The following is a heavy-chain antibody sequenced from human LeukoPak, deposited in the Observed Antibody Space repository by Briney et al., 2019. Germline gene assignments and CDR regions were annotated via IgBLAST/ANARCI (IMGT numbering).Heavy chain of an antibody. CDR3: AKAGYSSGWTRYYGMDV. V-gene: IGHV3-30*18. Sequence: SGGSLRLSCAASGFTFSSYGMHWVRQAPGKGLEWVALISYDGTDKYHVDSVKGRFTISRDNSNNTLYLQMNSLRPDDTAVYYCAKAGYSSGWTRYYGMDVWGQGTTVAVSS. J-gene: IGHJ6*02. D-gene: IGHD6-19*01. CDR2: ISYDGTDK. CDR1: GFTFSSYG.